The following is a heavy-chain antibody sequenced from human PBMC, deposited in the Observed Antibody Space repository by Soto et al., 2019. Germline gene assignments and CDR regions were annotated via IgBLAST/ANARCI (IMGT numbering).Heavy chain of an antibody. CDR2: IKSKTDGGTT. J-gene: IGHJ1*01. Sequence: GGSLRLSCAASGFTFSNAWMSWVRQAPGKGLEWVGRIKSKTDGGTTDYAAPVKGRFTISRDDSKNTLNLQMNSLKTEEPAVYYCTTAVAAAEDIVLMVYGTEYFQHWGQGTLVTVSS. D-gene: IGHD2-8*01. CDR3: TTAVAAAEDIVLMVYGTEYFQH. V-gene: IGHV3-15*01. CDR1: GFTFSNAW.